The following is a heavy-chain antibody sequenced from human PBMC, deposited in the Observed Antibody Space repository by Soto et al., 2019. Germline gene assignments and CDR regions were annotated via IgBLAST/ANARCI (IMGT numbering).Heavy chain of an antibody. CDR1: GGPISSYY. CDR3: ARRMVRGVNRYYFDY. J-gene: IGHJ4*02. V-gene: IGHV4-59*12. D-gene: IGHD3-10*01. CDR2: IYYSGST. Sequence: SETLSLTCTVSGGPISSYYWSWIRQPPGKGLEWIGYIYYSGSTNYNPSLKSRVTISVDTSKNQFSLKLSSVTAADTAVYYCARRMVRGVNRYYFDYWGQGTLVTVSS.